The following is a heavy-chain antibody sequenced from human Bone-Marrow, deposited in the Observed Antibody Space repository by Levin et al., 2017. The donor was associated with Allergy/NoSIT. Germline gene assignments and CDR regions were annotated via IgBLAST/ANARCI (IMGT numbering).Heavy chain of an antibody. CDR3: ARARYCSGGSCSRSGAFDI. Sequence: GESLKISCAASGFTVSSHYMSWVRQAPGKGLEWVSVIYSGGSTYYADSVKGRFTISRDNSKNTLYLQMNSLRAEDTAVYYCARARYCSGGSCSRSGAFDIWGQGTMVTVSS. CDR2: IYSGGST. D-gene: IGHD2-15*01. J-gene: IGHJ3*02. CDR1: GFTVSSHY. V-gene: IGHV3-53*01.